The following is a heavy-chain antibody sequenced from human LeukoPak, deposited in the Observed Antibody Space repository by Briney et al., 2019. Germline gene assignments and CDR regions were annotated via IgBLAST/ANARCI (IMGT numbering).Heavy chain of an antibody. CDR3: ATVRRSSGYYYSLHYFDY. D-gene: IGHD3-22*01. Sequence: ASVKVSCKVSGYTLTELSMHWVRQAPGKGLEWMGGFDPEDGETIYAQKFQGRVTMTEDTSTDTAYMELSSLRSEDTAVYYCATVRRSSGYYYSLHYFDYWGQGTLVTVSS. CDR1: GYTLTELS. J-gene: IGHJ4*02. CDR2: FDPEDGET. V-gene: IGHV1-24*01.